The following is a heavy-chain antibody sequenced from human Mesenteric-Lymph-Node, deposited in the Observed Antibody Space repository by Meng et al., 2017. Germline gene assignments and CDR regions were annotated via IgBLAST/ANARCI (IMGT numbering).Heavy chain of an antibody. J-gene: IGHJ3*02. Sequence: ASVKVSCKVSGYTLTELSMLWVRQAPGKGLEWMGDFDPEDGETIYAQKFQGRVTITADESTSTAYMELSSLRSEDTAVYYCARLTGWGSDGDAFDIWGQGTMVTVSS. CDR3: ARLTGWGSDGDAFDI. V-gene: IGHV1-24*01. CDR2: FDPEDGET. CDR1: GYTLTELS. D-gene: IGHD3-16*01.